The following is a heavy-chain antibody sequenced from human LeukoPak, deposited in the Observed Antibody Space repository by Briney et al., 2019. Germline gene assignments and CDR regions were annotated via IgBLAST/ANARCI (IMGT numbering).Heavy chain of an antibody. D-gene: IGHD2-15*01. CDR1: GWSFNDYY. CDR2: IKHSGKT. CDR3: AMCFGVVVLDAFDI. V-gene: IGHV4-34*01. J-gene: IGHJ3*02. Sequence: SETLSLTCAVYGWSFNDYYWTWIRQPPGKGLEWIGEIKHSGKTNYNPSLKSRVTISVDTSKNQVSLEVSSLTAGDTITYYCAMCFGVVVLDAFDIWGQGTTVTVSS.